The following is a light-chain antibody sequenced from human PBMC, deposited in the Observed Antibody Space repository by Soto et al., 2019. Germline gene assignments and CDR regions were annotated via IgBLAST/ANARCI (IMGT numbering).Light chain of an antibody. CDR3: AAWDDSLNGVV. CDR1: SSNIGSNT. V-gene: IGLV1-44*01. Sequence: QHVLTQPPSASGTPGQRVTISCSGSSSNIGSNTVNWYQQLPGTAPKLLIYSNNQRPSGVPDRFSGSKSGTSASLAISGLQSEDEADYYCAAWDDSLNGVVFGGGTQLTVL. J-gene: IGLJ2*01. CDR2: SNN.